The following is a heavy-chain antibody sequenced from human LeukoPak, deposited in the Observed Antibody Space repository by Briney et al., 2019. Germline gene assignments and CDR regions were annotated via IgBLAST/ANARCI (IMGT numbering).Heavy chain of an antibody. J-gene: IGHJ4*02. Sequence: GASVKVSCKASRGTFSSYAISSVRQAPGQGLEWMGGIIPIFGTANYAQKFQGSVTITADESTSTAYMELSSLRSEDTAVHYCATPLLSGYSNNVYYFDYWGKGTLVTVSS. V-gene: IGHV1-69*01. CDR3: ATPLLSGYSNNVYYFDY. CDR1: RGTFSSYA. D-gene: IGHD4-11*01. CDR2: IIPIFGTA.